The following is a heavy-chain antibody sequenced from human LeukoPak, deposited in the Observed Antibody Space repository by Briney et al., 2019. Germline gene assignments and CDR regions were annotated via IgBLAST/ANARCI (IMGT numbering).Heavy chain of an antibody. CDR1: GFTFSNAW. CDR2: IKSKTDGGTT. Sequence: GGSLRLSCAASGFTFSNAWMSWVRQAPGKGLEWVGRIKSKTDGGTTDYAAPVKGRFTISRDDSKNTLYLQMNSLKTEDTAVYYCTVRIAAAGTGDWGQGTLATVSS. V-gene: IGHV3-15*01. J-gene: IGHJ4*02. D-gene: IGHD6-13*01. CDR3: TVRIAAAGTGD.